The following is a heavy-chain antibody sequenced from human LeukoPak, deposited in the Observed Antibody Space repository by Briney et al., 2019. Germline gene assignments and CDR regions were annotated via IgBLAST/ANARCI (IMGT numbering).Heavy chain of an antibody. D-gene: IGHD3-22*01. CDR3: ARNFDSGGYDAFDI. CDR2: SSSYNGNT. Sequence: ASVKVSCKASGYTFTRYGISWVRQAPGQGLEWMGWSSSYNGNTNFVQKLQGRVAMTTDTSTNTAYMELRSLRSDDTAVYYCARNFDSGGYDAFDIWGQGTMVTVSS. CDR1: GYTFTRYG. J-gene: IGHJ3*02. V-gene: IGHV1-18*01.